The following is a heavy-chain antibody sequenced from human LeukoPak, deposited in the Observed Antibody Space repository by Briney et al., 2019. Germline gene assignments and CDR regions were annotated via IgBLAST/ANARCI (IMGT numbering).Heavy chain of an antibody. CDR2: ISGSGGST. D-gene: IGHD3-22*01. J-gene: IGHJ3*02. CDR3: AKAITMIVVVHDAFDI. CDR1: GFTFSSYA. V-gene: IGHV3-23*01. Sequence: PGGSLRLSCAASGFTFSSYAMSWVRQAPGKGLEWVSAISGSGGSTYYADSVKGRFTISRDNSKNTLYLQMNSLRAEDTALYYCAKAITMIVVVHDAFDIWGQGTMVTVSS.